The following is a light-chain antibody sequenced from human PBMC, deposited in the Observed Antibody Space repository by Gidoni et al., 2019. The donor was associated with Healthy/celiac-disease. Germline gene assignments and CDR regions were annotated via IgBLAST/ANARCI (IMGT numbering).Light chain of an antibody. Sequence: QSVLTQPPSASGTPGQRVTISCSGSSSNIGSNYVYCYQQLPVTAPKLLIYSNNQRPSGVPDRFSGSKSGTSASLAISGLRSEDEADYYCAAWDDSLSGRMFGGGTKLTVL. CDR1: SSNIGSNY. V-gene: IGLV1-47*02. CDR3: AAWDDSLSGRM. J-gene: IGLJ3*02. CDR2: SNN.